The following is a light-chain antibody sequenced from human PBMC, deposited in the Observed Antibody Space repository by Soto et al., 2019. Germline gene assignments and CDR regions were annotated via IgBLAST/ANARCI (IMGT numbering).Light chain of an antibody. Sequence: DIQMTQSPSTLSASVGDRVTITCRASQSISSWLAWYQQKPGKAPKHLIYKASSLESGVPSRFSGSGSGTEFTLTNSSLQPDDFATYYCQQYDSDWRFDQGTKVEIK. CDR2: KAS. CDR3: QQYDSDWR. V-gene: IGKV1-5*03. J-gene: IGKJ1*01. CDR1: QSISSW.